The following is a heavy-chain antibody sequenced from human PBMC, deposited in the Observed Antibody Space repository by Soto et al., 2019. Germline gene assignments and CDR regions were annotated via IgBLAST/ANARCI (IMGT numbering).Heavy chain of an antibody. CDR3: ARGGGIAVAGRGGGTYYYYGMDV. D-gene: IGHD6-19*01. CDR2: IIPIFGTA. Sequence: QVQLVQSGAEVKKPGSSVKVSCKASGGTFSSYAISWVRQAPGQGLEWMGGIIPIFGTANYAQKFQGRVTITADESAGSASMELSSLRLEDTAVYYCARGGGIAVAGRGGGTYYYYGMDVWGQGTTVTVSS. V-gene: IGHV1-69*01. CDR1: GGTFSSYA. J-gene: IGHJ6*02.